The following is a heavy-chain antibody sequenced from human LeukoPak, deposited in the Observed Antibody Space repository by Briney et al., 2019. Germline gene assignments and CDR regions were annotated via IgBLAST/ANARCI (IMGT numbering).Heavy chain of an antibody. V-gene: IGHV3-64*01. CDR1: GFAFSSYA. J-gene: IGHJ3*02. CDR3: ARAGVTMIVVDDAFDI. CDR2: ITSDGGTT. Sequence: PGGSLRLSCAASGFAFSSYAMHWVRQAPGKGLEYVSAITSDGGTTYYANSVKGRFTISRDNSKNTLYLQMGSLRAEDMAVYYCARAGVTMIVVDDAFDIRGQGTMVTVSS. D-gene: IGHD3-22*01.